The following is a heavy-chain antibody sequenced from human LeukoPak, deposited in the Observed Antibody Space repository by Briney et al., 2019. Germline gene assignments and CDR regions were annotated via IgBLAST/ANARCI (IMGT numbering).Heavy chain of an antibody. D-gene: IGHD4-11*01. J-gene: IGHJ4*02. CDR2: IASSSSTI. CDR3: ARGDYSNYPWNY. V-gene: IGHV3-48*01. CDR1: GFTFSTYS. Sequence: GGSLRLSCVTSGFTFSTYSMNWVRQAPGKGLEWVSYIASSSSTIYYADSVKGRFIISRDNAKKSLYLQMNNLRAEDTAIYYCARGDYSNYPWNYWGQGTLVTVSS.